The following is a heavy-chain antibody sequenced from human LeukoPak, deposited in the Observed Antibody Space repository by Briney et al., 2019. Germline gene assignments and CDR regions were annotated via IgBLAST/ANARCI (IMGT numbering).Heavy chain of an antibody. CDR3: AKEPLYSYGFYFDY. Sequence: GGSLRLSCAASGFTLDDYAMHWVRHAPGKGLESVSLISGDGGSTYYAASVKGRFTISRDNSKNSLYLQMNSLRTEDTALYYCAKEPLYSYGFYFDYWGQGTLVTVSS. V-gene: IGHV3-43*02. D-gene: IGHD5-18*01. CDR2: ISGDGGST. CDR1: GFTLDDYA. J-gene: IGHJ4*02.